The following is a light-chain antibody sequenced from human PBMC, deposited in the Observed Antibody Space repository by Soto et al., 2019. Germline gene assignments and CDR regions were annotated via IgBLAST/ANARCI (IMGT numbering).Light chain of an antibody. V-gene: IGKV3-11*01. CDR3: QQRSNGLT. J-gene: IGKJ4*01. Sequence: ILLTQSPATLSLSPGERATLSCRASQSVSSYLAWYQQKPGQAPRLLIYDASNRATGIPARFSGSGSGTDFTLTISSLEPEDFAVYYCQQRSNGLTFGGGTKVDIK. CDR2: DAS. CDR1: QSVSSY.